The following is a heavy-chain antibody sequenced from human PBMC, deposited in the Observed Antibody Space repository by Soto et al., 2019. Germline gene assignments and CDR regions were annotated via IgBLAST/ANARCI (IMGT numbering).Heavy chain of an antibody. Sequence: EVQLVESGGGLVQPGGSLRLSCVASGFTFRSSWMHWVRQAPGKGLVWVSRINSDATTKNYADYVQGRFTIARDNAENTLYLQMDSLTAEDTVVYYCARGPTGWYGYDYWGQGTLVTVSS. V-gene: IGHV3-74*01. D-gene: IGHD6-19*01. CDR1: GFTFRSSW. J-gene: IGHJ4*02. CDR3: ARGPTGWYGYDY. CDR2: INSDATTK.